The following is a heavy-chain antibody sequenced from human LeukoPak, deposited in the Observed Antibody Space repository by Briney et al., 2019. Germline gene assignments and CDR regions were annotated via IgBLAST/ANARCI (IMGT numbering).Heavy chain of an antibody. D-gene: IGHD6-13*01. V-gene: IGHV4-59*08. CDR2: IYYSGST. CDR1: GGSISSYY. Sequence: PSETLSLTCTVSGGSISSYYWSWIRQPPGKGLEWIGYIYYSGSTNYNPSLKSRVTISVDTSKNQFSLKLSSVTAADTAVYYCARRPGSSSWYGMDVWGQGTTVTVSS. J-gene: IGHJ6*02. CDR3: ARRPGSSSWYGMDV.